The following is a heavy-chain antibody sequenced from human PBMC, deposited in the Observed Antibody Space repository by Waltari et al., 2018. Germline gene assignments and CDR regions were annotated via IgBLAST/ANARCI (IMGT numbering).Heavy chain of an antibody. CDR2: IYDSGST. J-gene: IGHJ4*02. D-gene: IGHD3-3*01. V-gene: IGHV4-59*08. CDR3: ARGYDFWSGYYTAFDY. CDR1: GGSISSYY. Sequence: QVQLQESGPGLVKPSETLSLTCTVSGGSISSYYWSWIRQPPGKGLEWIGYIYDSGSTNYNPSLKSRVTISVDTSKNQFSLKLSSVTAADTAVYYCARGYDFWSGYYTAFDYWGQGTLVTVSS.